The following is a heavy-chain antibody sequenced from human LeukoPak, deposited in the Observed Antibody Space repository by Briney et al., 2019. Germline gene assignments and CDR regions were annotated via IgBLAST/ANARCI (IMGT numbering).Heavy chain of an antibody. CDR1: GYTFTGYY. V-gene: IGHV1-2*02. D-gene: IGHD3-3*01. Sequence: ASVKVSCKASGYTFTGYYMHWVRQAPGQGLEWMGWINPNSGGTNYAQKFQGRVTMTRDTSISTAYMELSRLRSDDTAVYYCARDSHYYDFWSGYFDYWGQGTLVTVSS. CDR3: ARDSHYYDFWSGYFDY. J-gene: IGHJ4*02. CDR2: INPNSGGT.